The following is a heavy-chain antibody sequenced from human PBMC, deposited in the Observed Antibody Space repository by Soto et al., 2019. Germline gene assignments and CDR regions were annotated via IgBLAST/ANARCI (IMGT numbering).Heavy chain of an antibody. CDR2: IYYSGST. J-gene: IGHJ4*02. D-gene: IGHD3-22*01. CDR3: ARYRLSSGYYDYFDY. CDR1: GDSISSDY. Sequence: PSETLSLTCTVSGDSISSDYWSWIRLVPGKGLEWIGYIYYSGSTSYNPSLKSRVTISVDTSKNQFSLELSSVTAADTAVYYCARYRLSSGYYDYFDYWGQGTQVTVSS. V-gene: IGHV4-59*01.